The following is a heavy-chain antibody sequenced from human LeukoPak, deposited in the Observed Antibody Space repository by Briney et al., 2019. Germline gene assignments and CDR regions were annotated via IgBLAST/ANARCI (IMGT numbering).Heavy chain of an antibody. Sequence: PSETLSLTCIVSGGSISSSSYYWGWIRQPPGKGLEWIGSMYYSGSSYYDPSLKSRVTISVDTPKNQFSLKLSSVTAADTAVYYCARAHQNYYYGMDVWGQGTTVTVSS. CDR3: ARAHQNYYYGMDV. CDR2: MYYSGSS. V-gene: IGHV4-39*07. J-gene: IGHJ6*02. CDR1: GGSISSSSYY.